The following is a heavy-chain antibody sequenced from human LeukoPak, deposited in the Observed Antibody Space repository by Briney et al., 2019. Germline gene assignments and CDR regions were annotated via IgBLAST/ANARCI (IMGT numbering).Heavy chain of an antibody. V-gene: IGHV1-46*01. Sequence: GASVKVSCKASGYTFTSYYMHWVRQAPGQGLEWMGIINPSGGSTSHAQKFQGRVTMTRDTSTSTVYMELSSLRSEDTAVYYCARDRATSTYYYYMDVWGKGTTVTVSS. CDR3: ARDRATSTYYYYMDV. CDR2: INPSGGST. CDR1: GYTFTSYY. J-gene: IGHJ6*03.